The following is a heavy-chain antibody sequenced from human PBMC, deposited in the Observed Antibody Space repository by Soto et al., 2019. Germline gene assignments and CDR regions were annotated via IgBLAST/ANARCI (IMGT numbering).Heavy chain of an antibody. CDR1: GFAFSSSA. CDR2: ITVAGGGT. Sequence: EVQLLESGGGLVQPGGSLRLSCAASGFAFSSSAMAWVRQTTGKGLQWVSAITVAGGGTYYSESVKGRFTISRDNSQKTLYLQMNSLTADAPALYFCAKWTPSPKMRVTSHWSKGTRVTVSS. V-gene: IGHV3-23*01. J-gene: IGHJ4*02. CDR3: AKWTPSPKMRVTSH.